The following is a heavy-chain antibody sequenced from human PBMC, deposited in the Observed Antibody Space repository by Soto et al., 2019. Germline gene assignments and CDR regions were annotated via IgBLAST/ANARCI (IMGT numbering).Heavy chain of an antibody. J-gene: IGHJ4*02. Sequence: QVHLQESGPGLVKPSGTLSLTCAVSGGSISTPNWWTWVRQAPGKGLEWIGEIYHGGKTNYNPSLKSRVTISVDKSHNHFSLNLTSVTAADTAVYYCAKDGPAGRDFRYWGQGTLVTVSS. CDR2: IYHGGKT. CDR1: GGSISTPNW. CDR3: AKDGPAGRDFRY. D-gene: IGHD3-3*01. V-gene: IGHV4-4*02.